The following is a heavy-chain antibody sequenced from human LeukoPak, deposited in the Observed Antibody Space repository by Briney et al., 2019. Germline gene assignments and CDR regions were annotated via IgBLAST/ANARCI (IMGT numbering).Heavy chain of an antibody. CDR2: FYYSGST. CDR1: VDSICSRSYY. V-gene: IGHV4-39*01. J-gene: IGHJ5*02. D-gene: IGHD3-10*01. Sequence: SETLSLTCTVSVDSICSRSYYWGWIRQPPGKGLEWIGRFYYSGSTYYNPSLKSRVTKSVDTSKNQSSLKLNSVTAADTAVYYCARAPPKTFGSGTGKWFDPRG. CDR3: ARAPPKTFGSGTGKWFDP.